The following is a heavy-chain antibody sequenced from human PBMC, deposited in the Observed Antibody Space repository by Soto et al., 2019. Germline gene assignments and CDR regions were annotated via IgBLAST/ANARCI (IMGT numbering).Heavy chain of an antibody. Sequence: ASVKVSCKASGGTFSSYAISWVRQAPGQGLEWMGGIIPIFGTANYAQKFQGRVTITADESTSTAYMELSSLRSEDTAVYYCARGGYCSSTSCEGWFDPWGQGTLVTVSS. CDR3: ARGGYCSSTSCEGWFDP. J-gene: IGHJ5*02. D-gene: IGHD2-2*01. V-gene: IGHV1-69*13. CDR2: IIPIFGTA. CDR1: GGTFSSYA.